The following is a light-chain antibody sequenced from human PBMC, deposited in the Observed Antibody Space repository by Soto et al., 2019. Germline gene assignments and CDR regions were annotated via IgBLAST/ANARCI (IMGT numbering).Light chain of an antibody. CDR3: SSYTSSSTLVL. CDR2: DVS. J-gene: IGLJ2*01. V-gene: IGLV2-14*01. Sequence: QSALTQPASVPGSPGQSITISCTGTSSDVGGYNYVSWYQQHPGKAPKVMIYDVSNRPSGVSNRFSGSKSGNTASLTISGLQAEDEADYYCSSYTSSSTLVLFGGGTKVTVL. CDR1: SSDVGGYNY.